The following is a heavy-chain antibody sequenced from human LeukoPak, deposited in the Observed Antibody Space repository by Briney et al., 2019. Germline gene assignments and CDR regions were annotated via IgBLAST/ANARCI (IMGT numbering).Heavy chain of an antibody. CDR3: ARVRPRYGDLRT. V-gene: IGHV3-21*01. CDR2: ISSSSSYI. Sequence: VGSLRLSCAASGFTFSSYSMNWVRQAPGKGLEWVSSISSSSSYIYYADTVKGRFTTSRDNAKNSLYLQMNSLRAEDTAVYYCARVRPRYGDLRTWGQGTLVTVSS. J-gene: IGHJ5*02. D-gene: IGHD4-17*01. CDR1: GFTFSSYS.